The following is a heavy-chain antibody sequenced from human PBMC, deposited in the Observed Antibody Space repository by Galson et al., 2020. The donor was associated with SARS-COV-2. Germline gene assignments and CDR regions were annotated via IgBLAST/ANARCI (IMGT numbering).Heavy chain of an antibody. CDR2: VWTSGST. V-gene: IGHV4-4*07. D-gene: IGHD2-15*01. Sequence: SETLSLTCTVSRGSIDSYYWSWIWQPAGKGLEWIGRVWTSGSTNYNPSLKSRLTLSVDVSKNQFSLRLSSVTAADTAMYYCARGRDGYSSAGAFDVWGQGTMVTVSS. CDR1: RGSIDSYY. CDR3: ARGRDGYSSAGAFDV. J-gene: IGHJ3*01.